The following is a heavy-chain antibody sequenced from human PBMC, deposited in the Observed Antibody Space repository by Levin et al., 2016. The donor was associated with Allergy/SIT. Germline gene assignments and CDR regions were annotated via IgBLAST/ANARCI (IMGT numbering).Heavy chain of an antibody. J-gene: IGHJ6*02. Sequence: WVRQAPGQGLEWMGWINPNSGGTNYAQKFQGWVTMTRDTSISTAYMELSRLRSDDTAVYYCARDQDPLVTSPKSIVGATIDRRSGTGEYYYGMDVWGQGTTVTVSS. D-gene: IGHD1-26*01. CDR2: INPNSGGT. CDR3: ARDQDPLVTSPKSIVGATIDRRSGTGEYYYGMDV. V-gene: IGHV1-2*04.